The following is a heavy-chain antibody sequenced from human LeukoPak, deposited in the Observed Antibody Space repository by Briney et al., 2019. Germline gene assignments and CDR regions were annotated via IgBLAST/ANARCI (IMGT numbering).Heavy chain of an antibody. D-gene: IGHD6-19*01. Sequence: GGSLRLSCAASGFTFSSYSMNWVRQAPGKGLEWVSSISSSSSYIYYADSVKGRFTISRDNAKNSLYLQLNNLRAEDTAVYYCARSYSSGWDGDYWGQGTLVTVSS. V-gene: IGHV3-21*01. CDR1: GFTFSSYS. CDR2: ISSSSSYI. J-gene: IGHJ4*02. CDR3: ARSYSSGWDGDY.